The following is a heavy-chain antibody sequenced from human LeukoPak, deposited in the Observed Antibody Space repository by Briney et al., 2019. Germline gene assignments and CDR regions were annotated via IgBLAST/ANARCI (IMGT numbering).Heavy chain of an antibody. CDR2: MNPNSDNT. J-gene: IGHJ4*02. D-gene: IGHD3-16*01. Sequence: ASVTVSFTTSAYTFRTYEINWVRQATGRGLEWMGWMNPNSDNTGYAEKFQGRVTLTSNTSISTAYMELSSLRSEDTAVYYCARGHGYYWGQGTLVTVSS. V-gene: IGHV1-8*02. CDR3: ARGHGYY. CDR1: AYTFRTYE.